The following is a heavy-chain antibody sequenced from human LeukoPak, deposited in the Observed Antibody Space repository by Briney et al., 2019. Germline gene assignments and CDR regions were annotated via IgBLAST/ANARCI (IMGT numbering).Heavy chain of an antibody. V-gene: IGHV3-48*03. Sequence: PGGSLRLSCAASGFTFSSYEMNWVRQAPGKGLEWVSYISGSGSTIFYTDSLKGRFTISRDNAKNSLYLQMNSLRAEDTAVYYCARGRRTFDYWGQGTLVTVSS. J-gene: IGHJ4*02. CDR2: ISGSGSTI. CDR1: GFTFSSYE. CDR3: ARGRRTFDY.